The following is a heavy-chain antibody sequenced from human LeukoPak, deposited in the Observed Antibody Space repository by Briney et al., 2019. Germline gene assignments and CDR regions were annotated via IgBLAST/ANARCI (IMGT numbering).Heavy chain of an antibody. V-gene: IGHV1-8*01. J-gene: IGHJ4*02. Sequence: ASVKVSCKASGYTFTSYDINWVRQATGQGLEWMGWMNPNSGNTGYAQKFQGRVTMTRNTSISTAYMELSSLRSEDTAVYYCAREGYCSGGSCHERFDYWGQGTLVAASS. CDR1: GYTFTSYD. CDR2: MNPNSGNT. D-gene: IGHD2-15*01. CDR3: AREGYCSGGSCHERFDY.